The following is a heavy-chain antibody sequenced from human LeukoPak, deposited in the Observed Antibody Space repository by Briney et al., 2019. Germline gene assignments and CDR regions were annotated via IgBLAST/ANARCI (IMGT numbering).Heavy chain of an antibody. CDR1: GGSISSSSYY. Sequence: SETLSLTCTVSGGSISSSSYYWGWIRQPPGKGLEWIGSIYYSGSTYYNPSLKSRVTISVDTSKNQFSLKLSSVTAADTAVYYCATDGNFDLWGRGTLVTVSS. CDR2: IYYSGST. CDR3: ATDGNFDL. J-gene: IGHJ2*01. D-gene: IGHD1-26*01. V-gene: IGHV4-39*07.